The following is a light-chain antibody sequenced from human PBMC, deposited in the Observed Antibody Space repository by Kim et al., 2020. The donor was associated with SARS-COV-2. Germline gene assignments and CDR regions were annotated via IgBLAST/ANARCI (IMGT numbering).Light chain of an antibody. CDR1: QSVGSN. CDR2: GAS. J-gene: IGKJ4*01. Sequence: EKVMTQSPATLSVSPGERATLSCRASQSVGSNLAWYQQKPGQAPRLLIYGASTRATGIPARFSGSGSGTEFTLTISSLQSEDFAVYYCQQYNNWPLTFGGGTKVEI. V-gene: IGKV3-15*01. CDR3: QQYNNWPLT.